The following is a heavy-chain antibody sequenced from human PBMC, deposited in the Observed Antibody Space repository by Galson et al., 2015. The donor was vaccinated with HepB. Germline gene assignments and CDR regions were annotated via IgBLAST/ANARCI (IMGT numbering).Heavy chain of an antibody. J-gene: IGHJ1*01. V-gene: IGHV3-30*04. CDR3: AREGGE. Sequence: SLRLSCAASGFTFSSYAMHWVRQAPGKGLEWVAVISYDGSNKYYADSVKGRFTISRDNSKNTLYLQMNSLRADDTAIYYCAREGGEWGQGTLVTVSS. D-gene: IGHD3-10*01. CDR1: GFTFSSYA. CDR2: ISYDGSNK.